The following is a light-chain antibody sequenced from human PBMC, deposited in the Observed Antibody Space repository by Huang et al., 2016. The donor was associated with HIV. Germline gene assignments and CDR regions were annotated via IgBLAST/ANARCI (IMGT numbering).Light chain of an antibody. Sequence: EIVMTQSPATLSVSPGERVILSCRTSQSIGTNLLWYQQKRGQPPRLLIYGASTRATDIPIRFSGSGSGTEFTLTISSLQPEDFAVYSCQHYKTFGRGTKLEIK. CDR2: GAS. CDR1: QSIGTN. CDR3: QHYKT. J-gene: IGKJ2*01. V-gene: IGKV3-15*01.